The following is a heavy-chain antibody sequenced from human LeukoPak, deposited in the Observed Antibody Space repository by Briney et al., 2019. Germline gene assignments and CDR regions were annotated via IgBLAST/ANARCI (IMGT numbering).Heavy chain of an antibody. V-gene: IGHV3-33*01. CDR1: GFTLSSHG. J-gene: IGHJ4*02. Sequence: PGGSLRLSRAASGFTLSSHGMHWVRQAPGQGLEWVAGMWYDGSKEDYADSVKGRFTISRDMSKNTLNLQMNSLRVEDTAMFYCARDLSFGSLDFRGQGTLVTVSS. D-gene: IGHD1-26*01. CDR2: MWYDGSKE. CDR3: ARDLSFGSLDF.